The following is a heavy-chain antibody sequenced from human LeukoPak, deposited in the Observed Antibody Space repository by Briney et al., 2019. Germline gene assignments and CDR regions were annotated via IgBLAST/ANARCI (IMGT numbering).Heavy chain of an antibody. CDR2: IYYSGST. Sequence: SETLSLTCAVYGGSFSGYYWSWIRQPPGKGLEWIGYIYYSGSTNYNPSLKSRVTISVDTSKNQFSLKLSSVTAADTAVYYCARASPTEVYSSSWYHFDYWGQGTLVTVSS. CDR3: ARASPTEVYSSSWYHFDY. J-gene: IGHJ4*02. CDR1: GGSFSGYY. V-gene: IGHV4-59*01. D-gene: IGHD6-13*01.